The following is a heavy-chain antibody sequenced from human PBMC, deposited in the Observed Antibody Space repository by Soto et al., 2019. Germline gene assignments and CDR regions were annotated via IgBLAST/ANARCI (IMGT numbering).Heavy chain of an antibody. CDR1: GFTFSSYG. V-gene: IGHV3-30*18. CDR2: ISYDGSNK. D-gene: IGHD2-2*01. Sequence: GGSLRLSCAASGFTFSSYGMHWVRQAPGKGLEWVAVISYDGSNKYYADSVKGRFTISRDNSKNTLYLQMNSLRAEDTAVYYCAEDSEGSTSCYPYCYYYGMDVWGQGTTVTVSS. J-gene: IGHJ6*02. CDR3: AEDSEGSTSCYPYCYYYGMDV.